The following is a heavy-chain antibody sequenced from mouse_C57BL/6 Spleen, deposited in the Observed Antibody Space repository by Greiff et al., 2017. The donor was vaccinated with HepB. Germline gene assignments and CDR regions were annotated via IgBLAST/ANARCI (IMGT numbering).Heavy chain of an antibody. CDR1: GYTFTDYY. CDR2: IYPGSGNT. V-gene: IGHV1-76*01. D-gene: IGHD2-4*01. Sequence: VQLVESGAELVRPGASVKLSCKASGYTFTDYYINWVKQRPGQGLEWIARIYPGSGNTYYNEKFKGKATLTAEKSSSTAYMQLSSLTSEDSAVYFCAINYDYDGYAMDYWGQGTSVTVSS. CDR3: AINYDYDGYAMDY. J-gene: IGHJ4*01.